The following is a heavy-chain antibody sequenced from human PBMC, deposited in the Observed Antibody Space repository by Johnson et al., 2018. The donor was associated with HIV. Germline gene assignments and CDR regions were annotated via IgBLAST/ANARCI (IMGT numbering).Heavy chain of an antibody. CDR3: ATPPNHYYDSSGYAFDI. D-gene: IGHD3-22*01. V-gene: IGHV3-11*04. Sequence: QEQLVESGGGLVKPGGSLRLSCAASGFTFSDYYMSWIRQAPVKGLEWVSYISSSGSTIYYADSVKGRFTISRDNAKNSLYLQMNSLRAEDTAVYYCATPPNHYYDSSGYAFDIWGQGTMVTVSS. CDR2: ISSSGSTI. J-gene: IGHJ3*02. CDR1: GFTFSDYY.